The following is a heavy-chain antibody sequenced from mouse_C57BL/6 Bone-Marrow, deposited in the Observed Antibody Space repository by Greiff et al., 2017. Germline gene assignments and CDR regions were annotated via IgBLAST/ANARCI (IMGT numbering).Heavy chain of an antibody. CDR2: IHPDSGTT. CDR1: GYTFTSYW. D-gene: IGHD2-2*01. V-gene: IGHV1-64*01. J-gene: IGHJ4*01. Sequence: QVQLQQPGAELVKPGASVKLSCTASGYTFTSYWMPWVKQRPGQGLEWIGIIHPDSGTTNYNEKFKSKATLTLDKSSSTAYMQLSSLTSEDSAVYYCARKNIEIYYGYVYYAMYYWGQGTSVTVSS. CDR3: ARKNIEIYYGYVYYAMYY.